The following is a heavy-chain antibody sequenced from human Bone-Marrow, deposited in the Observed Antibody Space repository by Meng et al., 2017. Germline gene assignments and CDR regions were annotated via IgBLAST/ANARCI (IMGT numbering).Heavy chain of an antibody. D-gene: IGHD3-10*01. CDR3: ARAFSGPLDS. Sequence: QVHLQQWGAGLLKASETLSLTCAVYGGSFSGYYWSWIRQPPGKGLEWIGEINHSGSTNYNPSLRSRVTRSVDTSKKQVSLKLSSVTAADTAVFYCARAFSGPLDSWGRGTLVTVSS. CDR1: GGSFSGYY. CDR2: INHSGST. V-gene: IGHV4-34*01. J-gene: IGHJ4*02.